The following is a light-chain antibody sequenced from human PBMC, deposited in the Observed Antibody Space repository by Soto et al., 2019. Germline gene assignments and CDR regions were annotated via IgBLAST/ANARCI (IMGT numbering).Light chain of an antibody. J-gene: IGKJ2*01. CDR2: GAS. CDR1: QSVSSN. CDR3: QQYNNWPPYT. Sequence: EIVMTQSPATLSVSPGERATLSCRASQSVSSNLAWFQQKPGQAPRLLLYGASARATGIPARFSGSGSGTEFTLPISSLQSEDFAVDYCQQYNNWPPYTFGQGTKLEIK. V-gene: IGKV3-15*01.